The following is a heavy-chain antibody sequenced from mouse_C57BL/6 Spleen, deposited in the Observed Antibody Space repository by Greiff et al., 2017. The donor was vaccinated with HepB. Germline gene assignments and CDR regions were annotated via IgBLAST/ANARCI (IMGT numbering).Heavy chain of an antibody. Sequence: EVQLQQSGPVLVKPGASVKMSCKASGYTFTDYYMNWVKQSHGKSLEWIGVINPYNGGTSYNQKFKGKATLTVDKSSSTAYMELNSLTSEDSAVYYCARSHYGNYEFAYWGQGTLVTVSA. D-gene: IGHD2-1*01. J-gene: IGHJ3*01. V-gene: IGHV1-19*01. CDR1: GYTFTDYY. CDR2: INPYNGGT. CDR3: ARSHYGNYEFAY.